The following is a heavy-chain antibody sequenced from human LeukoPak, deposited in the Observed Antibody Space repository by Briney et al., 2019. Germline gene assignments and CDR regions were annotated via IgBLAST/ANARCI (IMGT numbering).Heavy chain of an antibody. D-gene: IGHD3-22*01. CDR1: GFTFSSCW. J-gene: IGHJ4*02. CDR2: IKQDGSEK. Sequence: PGGSLRLSCAASGFTFSSCWMSWVRQAPGKGLEWVANIKQDGSEKYYVDSVKGRFTISRDSAKNSLYLQMNSLRAEDTAVYYCARDPGGYDSSGYYRTDYFDYWGQGTLVTVSS. CDR3: ARDPGGYDSSGYYRTDYFDY. V-gene: IGHV3-7*01.